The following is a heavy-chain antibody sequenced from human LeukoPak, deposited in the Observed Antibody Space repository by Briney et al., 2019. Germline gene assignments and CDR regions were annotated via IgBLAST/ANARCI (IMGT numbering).Heavy chain of an antibody. CDR2: INLDGSQK. Sequence: TGGSLRLSCAASGFTVFNYWMSWVRQAPGKGLEWVANINLDGSQKYYVDSLKGRFTISRDNAKNSLYLQMNSLRAEDTAFYYCAKVASSSWTNAFDYWGQGTLVTVSS. D-gene: IGHD6-13*01. CDR3: AKVASSSWTNAFDY. V-gene: IGHV3-7*03. J-gene: IGHJ4*02. CDR1: GFTVFNYW.